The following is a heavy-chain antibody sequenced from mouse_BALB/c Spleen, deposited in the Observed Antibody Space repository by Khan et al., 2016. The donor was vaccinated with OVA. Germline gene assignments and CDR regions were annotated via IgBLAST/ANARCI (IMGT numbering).Heavy chain of an antibody. Sequence: QVRLQQSGPGLVAPSQSLSITCTVSGFSLTTYGVNWVRQPPGKGLEWLGVIWAGGSTTYNSALMSRLSICKDNSKSQVFLKMNSLQTDDTAMYYCARFYGPYYAMDYWGQGTSVTVSS. V-gene: IGHV2-9*02. CDR3: ARFYGPYYAMDY. CDR2: IWAGGST. J-gene: IGHJ4*01. D-gene: IGHD1-1*02. CDR1: GFSLTTYG.